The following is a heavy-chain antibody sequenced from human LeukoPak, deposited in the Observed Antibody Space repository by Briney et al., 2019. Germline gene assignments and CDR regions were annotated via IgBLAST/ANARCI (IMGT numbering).Heavy chain of an antibody. D-gene: IGHD1-26*01. J-gene: IGHJ4*02. CDR3: ARDLSGSYTPYYFDY. CDR2: ISSSSSTI. CDR1: GFTFSSYS. V-gene: IGHV3-48*01. Sequence: GGSLRLSCAASGFTFSSYSMNWVRQAPGKGLEWVSYISSSSSTIYYADSVKGRFTISRDNAKNSLYLQMNSPRAEDTAVYYCARDLSGSYTPYYFDYWGQGTLVTVSS.